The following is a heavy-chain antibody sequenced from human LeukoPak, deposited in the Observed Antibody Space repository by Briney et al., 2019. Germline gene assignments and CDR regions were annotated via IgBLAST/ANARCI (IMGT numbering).Heavy chain of an antibody. CDR2: INWNGGST. Sequence: GGSLRPSCAPSGFIFEDYGMHWVRQAPGKGLEWVSGINWNGGSTGYADSVKGRFTISRDNAKNSLYLQMNSLRAEDTALYYCARWGSGYNLFDYWGQGTLVTVSS. D-gene: IGHD3-3*01. V-gene: IGHV3-20*04. J-gene: IGHJ4*02. CDR1: GFIFEDYG. CDR3: ARWGSGYNLFDY.